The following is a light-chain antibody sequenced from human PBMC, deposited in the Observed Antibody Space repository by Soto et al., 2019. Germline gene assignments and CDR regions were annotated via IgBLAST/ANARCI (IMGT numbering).Light chain of an antibody. CDR3: QQRSNWPLT. CDR2: DAS. CDR1: QSVRASY. V-gene: IGKV3-11*01. J-gene: IGKJ5*01. Sequence: EIVLTQSPATLSVSPGERATLSCMASQSVRASYLAWYQQRPGQAPRLLIYDASNRATGIPARFSGSGSGTDFTLTISSLEPEDFAVYYCQQRSNWPLTFGQGKRLEI.